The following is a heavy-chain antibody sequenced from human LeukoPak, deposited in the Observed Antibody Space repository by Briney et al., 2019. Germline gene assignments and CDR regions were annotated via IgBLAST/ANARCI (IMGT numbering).Heavy chain of an antibody. CDR2: ISSSSSYI. V-gene: IGHV3-21*01. D-gene: IGHD1-7*01. J-gene: IGHJ4*02. CDR1: GFTFSSYS. Sequence: GGSLRLSCAASGFTFSSYSMNWVRQAPGKGLEWVSSISSSSSYIYYAASVKGRFTISRDNAKNSLYLQMNSLRAEDTAVYYCARDPRYNWNYFTRDYWGQGTLVTVSS. CDR3: ARDPRYNWNYFTRDY.